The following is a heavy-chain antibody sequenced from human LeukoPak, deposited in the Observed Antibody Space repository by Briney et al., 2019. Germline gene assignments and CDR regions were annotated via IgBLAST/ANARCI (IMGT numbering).Heavy chain of an antibody. Sequence: PGGSLRLSCAASGFTFSSYWMHRVRQAPGKGLVWVSRINSDGSSTSYADSVKGRFTISRDNAKNTLYLQMNSLRAEDTAVYYCARAVAVAGTGGFYRGQGTLVTVSS. J-gene: IGHJ4*02. CDR2: INSDGSST. CDR1: GFTFSSYW. V-gene: IGHV3-74*01. D-gene: IGHD6-19*01. CDR3: ARAVAVAGTGGFY.